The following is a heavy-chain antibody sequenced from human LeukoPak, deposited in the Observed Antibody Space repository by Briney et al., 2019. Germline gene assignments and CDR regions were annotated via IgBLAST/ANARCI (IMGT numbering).Heavy chain of an antibody. CDR1: GFTCSYYW. D-gene: IGHD4-11*01. CDR3: ARGEAVTITIAPNFDY. J-gene: IGHJ4*02. CDR2: IKQDGSEN. V-gene: IGHV3-7*01. Sequence: RSPCCAAAGFTCSYYWMWCGRQAGGKPLWWVANIKQDGSENNYVDSVKGRFTISRDNAKNSLYLQMNSLRAEDTAVYYCARGEAVTITIAPNFDYWGQGTLVTVSS.